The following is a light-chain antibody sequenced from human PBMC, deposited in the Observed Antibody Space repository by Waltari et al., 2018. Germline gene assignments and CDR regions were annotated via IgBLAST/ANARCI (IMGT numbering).Light chain of an antibody. CDR3: QWRSNWPPVT. CDR2: DAS. CDR1: QTVISC. V-gene: IGKV3-11*01. J-gene: IGKJ5*01. Sequence: EIVLTPSPATLSLSQGERATLSRRASQTVISCLAWYQQKPGQGPRLLIYDASYRATGVPARFSGSGSGTDFTLTISSLEPEDFAVYYCQWRSNWPPVTFGQGTRLEIK.